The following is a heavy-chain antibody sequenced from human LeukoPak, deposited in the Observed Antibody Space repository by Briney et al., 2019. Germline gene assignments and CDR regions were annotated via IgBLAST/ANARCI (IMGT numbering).Heavy chain of an antibody. D-gene: IGHD3-10*02. Sequence: GGSLRLSCAASGFTFSSYEMNWVRQAPGKGLAWVSYISSSGSTIYYADSVKGRFTISRDNAKNSLYLQMNSLRAEDTAVYYFAELGITMIGGVWGKGTTVTISS. CDR1: GFTFSSYE. CDR3: AELGITMIGGV. J-gene: IGHJ6*04. V-gene: IGHV3-48*03. CDR2: ISSSGSTI.